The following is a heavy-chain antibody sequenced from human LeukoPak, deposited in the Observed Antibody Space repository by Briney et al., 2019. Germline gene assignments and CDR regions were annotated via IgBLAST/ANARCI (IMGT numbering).Heavy chain of an antibody. Sequence: GGSLRLSCAASGFTFSSYAMNWVRQAPGKGLEWVSSISESGDTTDYADSVKARFTISRDNSKNTLYLQMNSLRAEDTAVYYCARQWLVNGWGQGTLVTVSS. CDR3: ARQWLVNG. D-gene: IGHD6-19*01. J-gene: IGHJ4*02. CDR2: ISESGDTT. V-gene: IGHV3-23*01. CDR1: GFTFSSYA.